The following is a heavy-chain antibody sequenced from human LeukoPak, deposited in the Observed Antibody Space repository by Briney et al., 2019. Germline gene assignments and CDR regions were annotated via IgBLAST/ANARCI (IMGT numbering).Heavy chain of an antibody. CDR2: ISGSGGST. Sequence: PGGSLRPSCAASGFTCSSYAMSWVRQSPGKWLELVSAISGSGGSTYYADSVKGRFTISRDNSKNTLYLQMNSLRAEDTAVYYCAKVPRIQLWLEGGFDYWGQGTLVTVSS. J-gene: IGHJ4*02. CDR1: GFTCSSYA. D-gene: IGHD5-18*01. CDR3: AKVPRIQLWLEGGFDY. V-gene: IGHV3-23*01.